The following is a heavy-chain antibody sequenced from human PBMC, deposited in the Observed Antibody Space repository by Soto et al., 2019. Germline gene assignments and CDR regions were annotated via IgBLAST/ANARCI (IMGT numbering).Heavy chain of an antibody. J-gene: IGHJ4*02. CDR2: IKSKTDGGTT. CDR1: GFTFSNAW. CDR3: TPNRGYCSGGSCSGFDY. V-gene: IGHV3-15*01. D-gene: IGHD2-15*01. Sequence: EVQLVESGGGLVKPGGSLRLSCAASGFTFSNAWMSWVRQAPGKGLEWVGRIKSKTDGGTTDYAAPVKGRFTISRDDSKNTLYLQMNSLNTEDTAVYYCTPNRGYCSGGSCSGFDYWGQGTLVTVSS.